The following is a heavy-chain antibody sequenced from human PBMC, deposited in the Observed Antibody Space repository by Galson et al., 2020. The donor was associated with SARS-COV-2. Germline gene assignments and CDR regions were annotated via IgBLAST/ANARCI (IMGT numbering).Heavy chain of an antibody. J-gene: IGHJ2*01. V-gene: IGHV3-30*04. CDR2: ISYDGSNK. D-gene: IGHD3-10*01. CDR1: GFTFSSYA. CDR3: ARDKRDYGSGRVSRADWYFDL. Sequence: GGSLRLSCAASGFTFSSYAMHWVRQAPGKGLEWVAVISYDGSNKYYADSVKGRFTISRDNSKNTLYLQMNSLRAEDTAVYYCARDKRDYGSGRVSRADWYFDLWGRGTLVTVSS.